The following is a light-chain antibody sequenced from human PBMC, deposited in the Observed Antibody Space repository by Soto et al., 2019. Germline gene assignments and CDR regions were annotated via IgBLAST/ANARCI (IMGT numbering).Light chain of an antibody. J-gene: IGKJ1*01. CDR1: QSVNTN. Sequence: EVVMTQSPDTLSVSPGERATLSCRASQSVNTNLAWYQQKLGQAPRLLIYGASTRATGISARFSGSGSGTEFTLTISSLQSEDFAIYYCQQYNNWPRTFGQGTKVDSK. CDR3: QQYNNWPRT. V-gene: IGKV3-15*01. CDR2: GAS.